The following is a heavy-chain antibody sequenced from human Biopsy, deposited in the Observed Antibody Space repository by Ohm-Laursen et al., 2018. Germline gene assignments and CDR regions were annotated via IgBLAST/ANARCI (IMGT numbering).Heavy chain of an antibody. D-gene: IGHD2-2*01. CDR2: ISYTGSI. CDR3: ARMPHFDY. J-gene: IGHJ4*02. V-gene: IGHV4-59*12. Sequence: VTLSLTCTVSGGSISGYHWSWIRKPPGKGLEWLAHISYTGSITSNPSLNGRGTMSLDTCKNQFSLRLIYVTAADTAVYYCARMPHFDYWGQGILVTVSS. CDR1: GGSISGYH.